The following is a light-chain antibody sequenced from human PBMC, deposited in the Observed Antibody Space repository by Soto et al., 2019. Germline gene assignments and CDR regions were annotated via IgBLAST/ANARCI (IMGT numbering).Light chain of an antibody. Sequence: EIVMTQSPATLSLSPGERATLSCRAIQRLSHYLAWYQQKPGQAPRLLIYGSSSRATGVPARFSGSGSATDVTLAISSLESEDFAVYYCQQYNIRPYTFGQGTKLEIK. J-gene: IGKJ2*01. CDR1: QRLSHY. V-gene: IGKV3-15*01. CDR3: QQYNIRPYT. CDR2: GSS.